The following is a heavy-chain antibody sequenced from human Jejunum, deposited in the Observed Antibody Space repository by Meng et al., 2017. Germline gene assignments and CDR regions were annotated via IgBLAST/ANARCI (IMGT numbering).Heavy chain of an antibody. Sequence: QVHVEKSGPGLGKPSGSLALTCAVAGGSITTDWWNWVRQPPGKGLEWIGEIWHSGASNYNPSLRSRVTISVDKSKNQLSLELASLTAADTAVYYCARGATGTRPFDYWGQGTLVTVSS. CDR2: IWHSGAS. CDR1: GGSITTDW. J-gene: IGHJ4*02. CDR3: ARGATGTRPFDY. D-gene: IGHD5-12*01. V-gene: IGHV4-4*02.